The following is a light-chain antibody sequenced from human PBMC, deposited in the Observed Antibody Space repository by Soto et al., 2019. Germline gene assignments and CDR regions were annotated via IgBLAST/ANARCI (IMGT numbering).Light chain of an antibody. V-gene: IGKV3-15*01. CDR1: QSINSE. J-gene: IGKJ2*01. CDR3: QQGHNWPLT. CDR2: GAS. Sequence: EIVMTQSPATLSLSPGERAALSCRASQSINSELAWYQQKPGQPPRLLIYGASTRSTGVPARFTGSESGSEFTLTISELQSEEFAVYYCQQGHNWPLTFGQGTRLEI.